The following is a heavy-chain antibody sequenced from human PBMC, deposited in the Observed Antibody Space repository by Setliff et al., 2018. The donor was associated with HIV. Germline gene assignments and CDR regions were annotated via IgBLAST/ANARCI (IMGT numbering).Heavy chain of an antibody. CDR3: ARNTDVDSVYRPFHI. J-gene: IGHJ3*02. CDR2: ISSSSSTI. CDR1: GFTFSTYS. V-gene: IGHV3-48*01. D-gene: IGHD1-26*01. Sequence: GGSLRLSCAASGFTFSTYSMNWVRQAPGKGLEWISYISSSSSTIYYADSVKGRFTISRDNAKNSLYLQMNSLRAEDTAVYYCARNTDVDSVYRPFHIWGQGTMVT.